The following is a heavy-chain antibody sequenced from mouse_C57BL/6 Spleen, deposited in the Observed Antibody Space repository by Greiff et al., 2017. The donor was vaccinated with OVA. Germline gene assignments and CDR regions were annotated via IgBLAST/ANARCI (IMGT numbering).Heavy chain of an antibody. J-gene: IGHJ2*01. CDR1: GYTFTSYW. V-gene: IGHV1-50*01. CDR3: ARLGGYYFDD. CDR2: IDPSDSYT. Sequence: VQLQQPGAELVKPGASVKLSCKASGYTFTSYWMQWVKQRPGQGLEWIGEIDPSDSYTNYNQKFKGKATLTVDTSSSTAYMQLSSLTSEDSAVYYCARLGGYYFDDWGKGTTLTVSS.